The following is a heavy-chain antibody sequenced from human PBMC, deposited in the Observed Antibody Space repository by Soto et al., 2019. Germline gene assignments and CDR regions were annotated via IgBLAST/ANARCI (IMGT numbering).Heavy chain of an antibody. J-gene: IGHJ4*02. CDR3: AREAPVAGVDY. Sequence: QVQLVQSGGEVKKPGASVKVSCKASGYTFTNYGISWVRQAPGQGLEWMACIGAYNGNTNYARKFQGRVSVTRDTSTTTAYMELTSLRSDDTAVYYCAREAPVAGVDYWGQGTLVTVSS. V-gene: IGHV1-18*01. CDR2: IGAYNGNT. CDR1: GYTFTNYG. D-gene: IGHD6-19*01.